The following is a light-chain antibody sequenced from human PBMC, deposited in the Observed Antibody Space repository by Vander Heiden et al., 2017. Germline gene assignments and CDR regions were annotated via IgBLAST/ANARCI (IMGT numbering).Light chain of an antibody. V-gene: IGLV2-23*02. J-gene: IGLJ1*01. CDR3: SSYAGSYTYV. Sequence: QSALTQPASVSASPGQSITISCTGTSSDVGSYNLVSWYQHRPGTAPKLLIYAVTERPSGVSNRFSGSKSGNTASLTISGLQAEDEADYHCSSYAGSYTYVFGTGTELTVL. CDR1: SSDVGSYNL. CDR2: AVT.